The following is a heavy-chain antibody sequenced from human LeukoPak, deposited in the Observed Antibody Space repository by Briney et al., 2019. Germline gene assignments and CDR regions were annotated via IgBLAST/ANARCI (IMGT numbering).Heavy chain of an antibody. D-gene: IGHD1-26*01. CDR2: ISAYNGNT. J-gene: IGHJ5*02. Sequence: GASVKVSCKASGYTFTSYGISWVRQAPGQGLEWMGWISAYNGNTNYAQKLQGRVTMTTDTSASTAYMELRSLRSDDTAVYYCARVKRSYPYNWFDPWGQGTLVTVSS. V-gene: IGHV1-18*01. CDR3: ARVKRSYPYNWFDP. CDR1: GYTFTSYG.